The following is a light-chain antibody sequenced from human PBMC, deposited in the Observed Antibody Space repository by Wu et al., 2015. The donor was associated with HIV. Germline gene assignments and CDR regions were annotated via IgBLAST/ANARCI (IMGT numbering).Light chain of an antibody. J-gene: IGKJ2*03. V-gene: IGKV3-15*01. CDR1: QSVSSN. CDR3: HQEDS. CDR2: GAS. Sequence: EIVMTQSPATLSVSPGERATLSCRASQSVSSNLAWYQQKPGQAPRLLIYGASTRATGIPARFSGSGSGTDFTLTISSLEPEDFALYYCHQEDSFGQGTRLEIK.